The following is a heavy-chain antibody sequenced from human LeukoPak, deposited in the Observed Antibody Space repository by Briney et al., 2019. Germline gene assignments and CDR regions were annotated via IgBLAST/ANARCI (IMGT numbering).Heavy chain of an antibody. CDR1: GYTFTGYY. J-gene: IGHJ6*03. Sequence: GASVKVSCKASGYTFTGYYMHWVRQAPGQGLEWMGWINPNSGGTNYAQKFQGRVTMTRDTSISTAYMELSRLRSDDTAVYYCARDFPEYSRSPVVGVYYYYMDVWGKGTTVTVSS. V-gene: IGHV1-2*02. CDR2: INPNSGGT. CDR3: ARDFPEYSRSPVVGVYYYYMDV. D-gene: IGHD6-6*01.